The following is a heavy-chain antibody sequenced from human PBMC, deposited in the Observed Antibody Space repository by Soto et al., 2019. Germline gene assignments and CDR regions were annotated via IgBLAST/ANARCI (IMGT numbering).Heavy chain of an antibody. D-gene: IGHD2-21*02. J-gene: IGHJ3*02. CDR2: ISGSGGST. Sequence: EVQLLESGGGLVQPGGSLRLSCAASGFTFISYAMSWVRQAPGKGLEWVSAISGSGGSTYYADSVKGRFTISRDNSTNTLYLQMNSLGAEDTAVYYCAKDPRHIVVVAAAFDIWGQGTMVTVSS. CDR3: AKDPRHIVVVAAAFDI. V-gene: IGHV3-23*01. CDR1: GFTFISYA.